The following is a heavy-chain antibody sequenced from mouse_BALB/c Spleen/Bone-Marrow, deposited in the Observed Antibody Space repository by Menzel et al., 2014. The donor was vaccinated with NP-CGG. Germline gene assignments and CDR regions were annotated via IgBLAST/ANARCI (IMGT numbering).Heavy chain of an antibody. CDR2: IRNKANGYTT. J-gene: IGHJ2*01. V-gene: IGHV7-3*02. CDR3: ARGSIWYFDC. CDR1: GFTFTDYY. Sequence: EVKLVESGGGLVQPGGSLRLSCATSGFTFTDYYMSWVRQPPGKALEWLGFIRNKANGYTTEYSASVKGRVTISRDKSQSILNLQNNTLRAEDSATYYCARGSIWYFDCWGQGTTLAIYS. D-gene: IGHD2-3*01.